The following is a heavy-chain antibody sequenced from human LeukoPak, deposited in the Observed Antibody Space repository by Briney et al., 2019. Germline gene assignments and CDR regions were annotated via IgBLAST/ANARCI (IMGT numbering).Heavy chain of an antibody. J-gene: IGHJ4*02. CDR2: IKEDGSVA. CDR1: GFSFSASW. Sequence: PGGSLRLPCAAASGFSFSASWMKWVRQAPGKGLEWVASIKEDGSVARYVDSVKGRFTISRDNAKNPLFLQMNGLRAEDTAVYYCARDSGYGTYDDWGQGTLVTVSS. D-gene: IGHD6-25*01. V-gene: IGHV3-7*01. CDR3: ARDSGYGTYDD.